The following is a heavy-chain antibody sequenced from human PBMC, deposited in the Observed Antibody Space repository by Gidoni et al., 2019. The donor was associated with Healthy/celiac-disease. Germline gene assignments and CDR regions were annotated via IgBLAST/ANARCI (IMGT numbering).Heavy chain of an antibody. CDR3: AKVVVYGGNAADY. CDR2: ISYDGSNK. CDR1: GFTFSSYG. D-gene: IGHD4-17*01. J-gene: IGHJ4*02. V-gene: IGHV3-30*18. Sequence: QVQLVESGGGVVQPGRSLRLPCAASGFTFSSYGMHWVRQAPGKGLECVAVISYDGSNKYYADSVKGRFTISRDNSKNTLYLQMNSLRAEDTAVYYCAKVVVYGGNAADYWGQGTLVTVSS.